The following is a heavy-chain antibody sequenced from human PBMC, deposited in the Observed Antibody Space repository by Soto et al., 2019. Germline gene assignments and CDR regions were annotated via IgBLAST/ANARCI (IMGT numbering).Heavy chain of an antibody. Sequence: GGSLRLSCAASGFTFSSYAMHWVRQAPGKGLEWVAVISYDGSNKYYADSVKGRFTISRDNSKNTLYLQMNSLRAEDTAVYYCARDSERYDFWSGYINWFEPWGQGTLVTVSS. CDR1: GFTFSSYA. D-gene: IGHD3-3*01. V-gene: IGHV3-30-3*01. CDR2: ISYDGSNK. CDR3: ARDSERYDFWSGYINWFEP. J-gene: IGHJ5*02.